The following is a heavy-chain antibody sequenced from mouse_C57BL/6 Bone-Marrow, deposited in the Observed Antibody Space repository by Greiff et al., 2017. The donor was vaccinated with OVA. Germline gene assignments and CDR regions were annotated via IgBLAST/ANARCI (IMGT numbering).Heavy chain of an antibody. J-gene: IGHJ1*03. CDR3: ARHVYYGYDNWYFDV. Sequence: EVKLMESGGGLVQPGESLKLSCESNAYEFPSHDMSWVRKTPEKRLELVAAINSDGGSTYYPDTMERRFIISRDNTKKTLYLQMSSLRSEDTALYYCARHVYYGYDNWYFDVWGTGTTVTVSS. CDR1: AYEFPSHD. D-gene: IGHD2-2*01. V-gene: IGHV5-2*01. CDR2: INSDGGST.